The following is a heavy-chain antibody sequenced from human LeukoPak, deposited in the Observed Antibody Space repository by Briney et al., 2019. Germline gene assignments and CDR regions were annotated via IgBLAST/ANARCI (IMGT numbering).Heavy chain of an antibody. CDR2: IIPIFGTA. Sequence: GSSVKVSCKASGGTFSRYAISWVRQAPVQGLEWMEGIIPIFGTANYAQKFQGRVTITADEATSTAYMELSSLRSEDTAVYYCARTESSGYYYEPKNRMDVWGQGTTVTVSS. J-gene: IGHJ6*02. V-gene: IGHV1-69*01. CDR1: GGTFSRYA. D-gene: IGHD3-22*01. CDR3: ARTESSGYYYEPKNRMDV.